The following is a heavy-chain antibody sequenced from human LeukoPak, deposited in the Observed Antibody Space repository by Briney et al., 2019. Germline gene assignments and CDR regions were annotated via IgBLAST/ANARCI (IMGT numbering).Heavy chain of an antibody. J-gene: IGHJ4*02. CDR1: GFTFSSYG. D-gene: IGHD2-21*02. Sequence: GALRLSCAASGFTFSSYGMHWVRQAPGKGLEWVAVISYDGSNKYYADSVKGRFTISRDNPKNTLYLQMNSLRAEDTAVYYCAKDAAVVTAIYYFDYWGQGTLVTVSS. V-gene: IGHV3-30*18. CDR3: AKDAAVVTAIYYFDY. CDR2: ISYDGSNK.